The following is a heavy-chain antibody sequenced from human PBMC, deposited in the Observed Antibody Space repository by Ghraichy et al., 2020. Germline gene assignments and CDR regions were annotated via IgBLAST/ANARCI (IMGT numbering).Heavy chain of an antibody. D-gene: IGHD3-22*01. J-gene: IGHJ3*02. CDR2: ISGSGGST. V-gene: IGHV3-23*01. CDR3: AKDLPMIVVVTDAFDI. CDR1: GFTFSSYA. Sequence: GGSLRLSCAASGFTFSSYAMSWVRQAPGKGLEWVSAISGSGGSTYYADSVKGRFTISRDNSKNTLYLQMNSLRAEDTAVYYCAKDLPMIVVVTDAFDIWGQGTMVTVSS.